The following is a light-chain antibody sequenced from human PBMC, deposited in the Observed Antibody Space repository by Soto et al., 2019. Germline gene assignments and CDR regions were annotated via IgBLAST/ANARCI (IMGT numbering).Light chain of an antibody. CDR1: QSVSSNY. V-gene: IGKV3-20*01. Sequence: EIVMTQSPATLSVSPGERATLSCRASQSVSSNYLAWYQQRPGQAPGLLIYSASSRATGIPGRFSGSGSGTDFTLTISRLEPEDFAVYYCQQYGSSPPWTFGQGTKVDIK. CDR3: QQYGSSPPWT. J-gene: IGKJ1*01. CDR2: SAS.